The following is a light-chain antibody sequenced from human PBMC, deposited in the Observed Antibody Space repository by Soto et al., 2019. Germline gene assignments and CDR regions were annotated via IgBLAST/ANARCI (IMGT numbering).Light chain of an antibody. J-gene: IGLJ2*01. V-gene: IGLV2-14*01. CDR1: TSDIGGYDY. CDR3: SSYSTSNFMV. Sequence: QPVLTQPASVSASPGQSITVSCTGTTSDIGGYDYVSWYQQHPGKAPKLLIYEVRNRPSGVSYRFSGSKSANTASLTISGLQAEDEADYFCSSYSTSNFMVFGGGTKLTVL. CDR2: EVR.